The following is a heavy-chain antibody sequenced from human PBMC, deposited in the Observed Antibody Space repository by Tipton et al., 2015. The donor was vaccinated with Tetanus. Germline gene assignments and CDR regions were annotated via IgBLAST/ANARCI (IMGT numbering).Heavy chain of an antibody. D-gene: IGHD3-22*01. Sequence: QSGPEVKKPGSSVKVSCKASGGTFSSYAISWVRQAPGQGLEWMGGIIPIFGTANYARKFQGRVTITADKSTSTAYMELSSLRSEDTAVYCCARGGGITMIVDYWGQGTLVTVSS. V-gene: IGHV1-69*06. CDR1: GGTFSSYA. CDR2: IIPIFGTA. CDR3: ARGGGITMIVDY. J-gene: IGHJ4*02.